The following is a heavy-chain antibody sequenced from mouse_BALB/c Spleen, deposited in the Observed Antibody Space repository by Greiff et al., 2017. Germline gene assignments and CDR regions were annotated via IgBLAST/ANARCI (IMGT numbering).Heavy chain of an antibody. CDR2: INPSNGRT. J-gene: IGHJ4*01. D-gene: IGHD1-1*01. CDR1: GYTFTSYW. Sequence: VQLQQPGAELVKPGASVKLSCKASGYTFTSYWMHWVKQRPGQGLEWIGEINPSNGRTNYNEKFKSKATLTVDKSSSTAYMQLSSLTSEDSAVYYCATPYGSSYVNYAMDYWGQGTSVTVSS. CDR3: ATPYGSSYVNYAMDY. V-gene: IGHV1S81*02.